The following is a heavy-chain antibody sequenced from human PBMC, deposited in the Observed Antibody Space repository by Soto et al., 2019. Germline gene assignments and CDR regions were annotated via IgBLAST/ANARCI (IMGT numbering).Heavy chain of an antibody. Sequence: PGESLKISCESSGYTFANYWIGWVRQMPGKGLEWMGIIYPGDSDTRYSPSFQGQVTISADKSISTAYLQWSSLKASDTAMYYCARLPVGCSSTSCSLVYYGMDVWGQGTTVTVSS. CDR1: GYTFANYW. J-gene: IGHJ6*02. V-gene: IGHV5-51*01. D-gene: IGHD2-2*01. CDR2: IYPGDSDT. CDR3: ARLPVGCSSTSCSLVYYGMDV.